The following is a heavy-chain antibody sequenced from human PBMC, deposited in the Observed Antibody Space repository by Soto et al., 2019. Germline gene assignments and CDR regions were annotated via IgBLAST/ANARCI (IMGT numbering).Heavy chain of an antibody. V-gene: IGHV1-69*02. Sequence: QVQLVQSGAEVKKPGSSVKVSCKASGGTFSSYTISWVRQAPGQGLEWMGRIIPIIGIANYAQKFQGRVTITADKSTSTAYMELSSLRSEDTAVYYCARSPLVEAGIREAPDNWFDPWGQGTLVTVSS. D-gene: IGHD5-18*01. CDR1: GGTFSSYT. CDR3: ARSPLVEAGIREAPDNWFDP. J-gene: IGHJ5*02. CDR2: IIPIIGIA.